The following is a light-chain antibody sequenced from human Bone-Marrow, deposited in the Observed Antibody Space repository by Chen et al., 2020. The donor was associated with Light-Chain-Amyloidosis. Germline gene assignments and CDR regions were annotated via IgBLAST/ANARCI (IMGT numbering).Light chain of an antibody. CDR1: NIGSTS. V-gene: IGLV3-21*02. CDR2: DDS. J-gene: IGLJ3*02. Sequence: SYVLTPPSSVSVAPGQKATSACGGNNIGSTSVHWYQQTPGQAPLLVVYDDSDRPSGIPERLSGSNSGNTATLTISRVEAGDEADYYCQVWDRSSDRPVFGGGTKLTVL. CDR3: QVWDRSSDRPV.